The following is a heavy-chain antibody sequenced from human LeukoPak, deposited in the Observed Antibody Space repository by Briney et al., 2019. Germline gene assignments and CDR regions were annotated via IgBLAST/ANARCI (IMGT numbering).Heavy chain of an antibody. Sequence: GASVKVSCTASGYTFTGYYMHWVRQAPGQGLEWMGWINPNSGGTNYAQKFQGRVTTTSDTSISTAYMELSRLRFDDTAVYYCARPRDYGDYDAFDIWGQGTMVTVSS. D-gene: IGHD4-17*01. CDR2: INPNSGGT. J-gene: IGHJ3*02. CDR1: GYTFTGYY. V-gene: IGHV1-2*02. CDR3: ARPRDYGDYDAFDI.